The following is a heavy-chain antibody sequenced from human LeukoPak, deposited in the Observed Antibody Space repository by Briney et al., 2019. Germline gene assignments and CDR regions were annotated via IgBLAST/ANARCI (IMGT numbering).Heavy chain of an antibody. CDR3: ARESRLGDSSGYYYTPFDY. CDR1: GGTFSSYA. Sequence: GASVKVSCKASGGTFSSYAISWVRQAPGQGLEWMGGIIPIFGTANYAQKFQGRVTITADESTSTAYMELSSLRSEDTAVYYCARESRLGDSSGYYYTPFDYWGQGTLVTVSS. V-gene: IGHV1-69*13. J-gene: IGHJ4*02. D-gene: IGHD3-22*01. CDR2: IIPIFGTA.